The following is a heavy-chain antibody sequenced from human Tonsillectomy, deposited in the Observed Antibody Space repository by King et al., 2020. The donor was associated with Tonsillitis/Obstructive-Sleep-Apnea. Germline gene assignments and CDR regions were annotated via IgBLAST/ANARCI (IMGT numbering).Heavy chain of an antibody. Sequence: VQLVQSGAEVKKPGASVKVSCKASGYTFTGYYLHWVRQAPGQGLEWMGWINPNSGGTKYAQKFQGRVSMTRDTSISTAYMALNRLRSDDTAVYYCARGDYYAMDVWGQGTTVTVSS. CDR3: ARGDYYAMDV. CDR2: INPNSGGT. CDR1: GYTFTGYY. V-gene: IGHV1-2*02. J-gene: IGHJ6*02.